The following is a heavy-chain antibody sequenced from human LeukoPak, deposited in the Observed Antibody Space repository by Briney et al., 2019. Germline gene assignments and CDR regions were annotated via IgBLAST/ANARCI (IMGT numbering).Heavy chain of an antibody. J-gene: IGHJ4*02. Sequence: GGSLRLSCAASGFTVSSNYMSWVRQAPGKGLEWVSVIYSGGSTYYADSVKGRFTISRDNSKNTLYLQMNSLRAEDTAVYYCAKLGGTGPYYFDYWGQGTLVTVSS. CDR1: GFTVSSNY. CDR3: AKLGGTGPYYFDY. CDR2: IYSGGST. D-gene: IGHD3-10*01. V-gene: IGHV3-53*01.